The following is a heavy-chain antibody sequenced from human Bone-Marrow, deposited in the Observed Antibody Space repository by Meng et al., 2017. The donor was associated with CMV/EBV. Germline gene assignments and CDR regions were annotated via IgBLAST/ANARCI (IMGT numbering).Heavy chain of an antibody. V-gene: IGHV3-52*01. CDR1: GFTFSSSW. CDR2: IKCDGSEK. D-gene: IGHD2/OR15-2a*01. CDR3: ASLSDDYFTPIDY. J-gene: IGHJ4*02. Sequence: GGSLRLSCAASGFTFSSSWMHWVCQAPEKGLEWVADIKCDGSEKYYVDSVKGRLTISRDNAKNSLYLQVNSLRAEDMTVYYCASLSDDYFTPIDYWGQGTLVTVSS.